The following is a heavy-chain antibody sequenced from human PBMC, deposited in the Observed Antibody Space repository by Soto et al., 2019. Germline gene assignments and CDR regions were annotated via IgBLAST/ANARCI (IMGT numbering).Heavy chain of an antibody. V-gene: IGHV3-9*01. Sequence: EMQLVESGGGLVQPGMSLRLSCAASGFTFDDYAMYWVRQVPGKGLEWVSGISWNSGRIGYADSVKGRFTISRDNAKKFLYLQMYRLRLKETALYYCTKARLWGGDGYNAYYYNAMDVWGEGATVTVSS. J-gene: IGHJ6*04. CDR2: ISWNSGRI. CDR3: TKARLWGGDGYNAYYYNAMDV. CDR1: GFTFDDYA. D-gene: IGHD3-16*01.